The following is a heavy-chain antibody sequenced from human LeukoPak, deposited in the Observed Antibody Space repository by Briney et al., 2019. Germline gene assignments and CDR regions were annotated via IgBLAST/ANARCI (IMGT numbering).Heavy chain of an antibody. CDR3: AKDAGYSSSWSISRAYYFDY. D-gene: IGHD6-13*01. V-gene: IGHV3-53*01. CDR1: GFTVSSNY. J-gene: IGHJ4*02. CDR2: IYSGGST. Sequence: PGGSLRLSCAASGFTVSSNYMSWVRQAPGKGLEWVSVIYSGGSTYYADSVKGRFTISRDNSKNTLYLQMNSLRAEDTAVYYCAKDAGYSSSWSISRAYYFDYWGQGTLVTVSS.